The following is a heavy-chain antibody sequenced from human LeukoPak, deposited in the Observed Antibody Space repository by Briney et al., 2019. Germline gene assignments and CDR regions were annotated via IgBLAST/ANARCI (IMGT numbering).Heavy chain of an antibody. V-gene: IGHV4-39*07. CDR2: IYYSGST. CDR3: ARYRRAPLVPSNFGSYYYYMDV. J-gene: IGHJ6*03. CDR1: GGSISSSSYY. Sequence: SETLSLTCTVSGGSISSSSYYWGWIRQPPGKGLEWIGSIYYSGSTYYNPSLKSRVTISVDTSKNQFSLKLSSVTAADTAVYYCARYRRAPLVPSNFGSYYYYMDVWGKGTTVTVSS. D-gene: IGHD3-10*01.